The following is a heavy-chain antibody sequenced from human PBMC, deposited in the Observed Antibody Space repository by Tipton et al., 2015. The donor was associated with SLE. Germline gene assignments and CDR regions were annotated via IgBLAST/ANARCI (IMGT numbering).Heavy chain of an antibody. J-gene: IGHJ4*02. CDR3: ARDGGPNCSGGSCYSTY. D-gene: IGHD2-15*01. CDR2: ISGSGGST. V-gene: IGHV3-23*01. Sequence: GSLRLSCAASGFTFSSYAMSWVRQAPGKGLEWVSAISGSGGSTYYADSVKGRFTISRDNSKNTLYLQMNSLRAEDTAVYYCARDGGPNCSGGSCYSTYWGQGTLVTVSS. CDR1: GFTFSSYA.